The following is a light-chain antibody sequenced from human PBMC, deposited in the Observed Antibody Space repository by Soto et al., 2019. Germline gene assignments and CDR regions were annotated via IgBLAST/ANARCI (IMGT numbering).Light chain of an antibody. V-gene: IGLV2-14*01. CDR1: RRDVGGYSY. CDR2: DVS. J-gene: IGLJ1*01. CDR3: APYTTSSTYV. Sequence: QSVLTQPASVSGSPGQSIAISCTGTRRDVGGYSYVSWYQQQPGKAPKLVISDVSNRPSGVSDRFSGSKSGNTASLTISGLQTEDEADYYCAPYTTSSTYVFGTGTKVTVL.